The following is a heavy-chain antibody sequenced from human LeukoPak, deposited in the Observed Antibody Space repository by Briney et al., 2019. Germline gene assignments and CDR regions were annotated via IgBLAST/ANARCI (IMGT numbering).Heavy chain of an antibody. J-gene: IGHJ4*02. CDR1: GFTFSSYG. CDR3: ARDQALRGYSYGFFDY. D-gene: IGHD5-18*01. Sequence: GGSLRLSCAASGFTFSSYGMHWVRQAPGKGLEWVAVIWYDGSNKYYADSVKGRFTISRDNSKNTLYLQMNGLRAEDTAVYYCARDQALRGYSYGFFDYWGQGTLVTVSS. V-gene: IGHV3-33*01. CDR2: IWYDGSNK.